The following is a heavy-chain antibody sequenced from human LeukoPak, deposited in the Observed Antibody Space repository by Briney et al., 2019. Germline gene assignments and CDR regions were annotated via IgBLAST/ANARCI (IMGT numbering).Heavy chain of an antibody. V-gene: IGHV1-8*01. D-gene: IGHD7-27*01. Sequence: GASMKVSCKASGYTFTSHDINWVRQATGQGLEWMGWMSPNSGDTGYAQKFQGRVTMTSDSSISTAYMELSSLRSEDTAIYYCVRTPPNWGFDYWGQGTLVTVSP. CDR1: GYTFTSHD. J-gene: IGHJ4*02. CDR3: VRTPPNWGFDY. CDR2: MSPNSGDT.